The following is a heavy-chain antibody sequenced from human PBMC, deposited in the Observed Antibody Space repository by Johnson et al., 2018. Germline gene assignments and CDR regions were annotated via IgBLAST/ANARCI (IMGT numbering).Heavy chain of an antibody. D-gene: IGHD3-3*01. CDR3: ASEMGIIRANYYYYGMDV. CDR2: ISYDGSNK. CDR1: GFTFSSYG. Sequence: QVQLLESGGGVVQPGRSLRLSCAASGFTFSSYGMHWVRQAPGKGLEWVAVISYDGSNKYYADSVKGRFTISRDNSKNTMYLQMNSLRAEDTAGYYCASEMGIIRANYYYYGMDVWGQGTTVTVSS. V-gene: IGHV3-30*03. J-gene: IGHJ6*02.